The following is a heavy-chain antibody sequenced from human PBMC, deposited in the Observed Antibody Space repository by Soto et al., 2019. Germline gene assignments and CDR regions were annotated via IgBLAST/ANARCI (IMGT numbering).Heavy chain of an antibody. V-gene: IGHV4-31*03. CDR2: IYYSGST. Sequence: QVQLQESGPGLVKPSQTLSLTCTVSGGSISSGGYYWSWIRQHPGKGLEWIGYIYYSGSTYYNPSLKSRVTISVDASKNQISLKLSSVTAADTVVYYCARDSDYGDYSYGMDVWGQGTTVTVSS. J-gene: IGHJ6*02. CDR1: GGSISSGGYY. D-gene: IGHD4-17*01. CDR3: ARDSDYGDYSYGMDV.